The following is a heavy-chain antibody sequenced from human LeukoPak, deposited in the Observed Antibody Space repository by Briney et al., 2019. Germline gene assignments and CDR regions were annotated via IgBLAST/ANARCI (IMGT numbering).Heavy chain of an antibody. D-gene: IGHD2-2*01. Sequence: ASVKVSCKASGYTFTGYYMHWVRQAPGQGLEWMGWINPNSGGTNYAQKFQGGVTMNRDTSISTAYMELSRLRSDDTAVYYCARAKFHCSSTSCYSFYGMDVWGQGTTVTVSS. CDR2: INPNSGGT. CDR3: ARAKFHCSSTSCYSFYGMDV. V-gene: IGHV1-2*02. J-gene: IGHJ6*02. CDR1: GYTFTGYY.